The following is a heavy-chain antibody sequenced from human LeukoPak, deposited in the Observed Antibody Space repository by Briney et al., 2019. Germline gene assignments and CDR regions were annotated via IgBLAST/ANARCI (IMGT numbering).Heavy chain of an antibody. J-gene: IGHJ4*02. Sequence: PGGSLRLSCAASGFTFASYAMSWVRQAPGKGLEWVSSIHSSVTTYYADSVKGRFTIPRDNSRNTLYLQMNSLRGEDTAVYYCAKLGLKLGGDYWGRGALVTVSS. D-gene: IGHD3-16*01. V-gene: IGHV3-23*01. CDR2: IHSSVTT. CDR3: AKLGLKLGGDY. CDR1: GFTFASYA.